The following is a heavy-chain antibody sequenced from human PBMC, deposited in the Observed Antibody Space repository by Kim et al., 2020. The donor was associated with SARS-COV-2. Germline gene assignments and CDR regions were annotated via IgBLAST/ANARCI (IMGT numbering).Heavy chain of an antibody. Sequence: GGSLRLSCAASGFTVSSNYMSWVRQAPGKGLEWVSVIYSGGSTYYADSVKGRFTISRDNSKNTLYLQMNSLRAEDTAVYYCASETLYGDYGYWGQGTLVTVSS. D-gene: IGHD4-17*01. CDR1: GFTVSSNY. J-gene: IGHJ4*02. CDR2: IYSGGST. CDR3: ASETLYGDYGY. V-gene: IGHV3-66*02.